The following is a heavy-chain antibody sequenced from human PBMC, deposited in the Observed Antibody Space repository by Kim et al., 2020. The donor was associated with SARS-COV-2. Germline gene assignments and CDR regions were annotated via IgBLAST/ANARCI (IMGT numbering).Heavy chain of an antibody. Sequence: SVKVSCKASGGTFSSYAISWVRQAPGQGLEWMGGIIPIFGTANYAQKFQGRVTITADESTSTAYMELSSLRSEDTAVYYCARGAQRDGYTLIDYWGQGTLVTVSS. D-gene: IGHD5-12*01. J-gene: IGHJ4*02. CDR3: ARGAQRDGYTLIDY. CDR1: GGTFSSYA. V-gene: IGHV1-69*13. CDR2: IIPIFGTA.